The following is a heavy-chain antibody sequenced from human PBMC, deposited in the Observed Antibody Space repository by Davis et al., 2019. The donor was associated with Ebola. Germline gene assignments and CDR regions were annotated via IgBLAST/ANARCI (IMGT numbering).Heavy chain of an antibody. J-gene: IGHJ6*02. CDR1: GYSFSSYA. D-gene: IGHD3-3*01. Sequence: GESLKISCAASGYSFSSYAMSWVRQAPGKWLDWDSAISGSGGSTYYADSVKSRFTISRDNSKNTLYLQMNSLRAEDTAVYYCARSGANDFWSGDFYGMDVWGQGTTVTVSS. V-gene: IGHV3-23*01. CDR2: ISGSGGST. CDR3: ARSGANDFWSGDFYGMDV.